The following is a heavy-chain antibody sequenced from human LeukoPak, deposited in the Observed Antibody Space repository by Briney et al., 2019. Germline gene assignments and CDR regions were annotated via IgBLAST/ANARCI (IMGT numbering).Heavy chain of an antibody. CDR1: GYTLTDLS. Sequence: ASVKVSCKVSGYTLTDLSMHWVRQAPGKGREWMGGFDPEDGETIYAQNFRGRVTMTEDTSTDTAYMELSSLRSEDTAVYYCATPILEWASLDVWGQGTTVTVSS. D-gene: IGHD3-3*01. J-gene: IGHJ6*02. V-gene: IGHV1-24*01. CDR2: FDPEDGET. CDR3: ATPILEWASLDV.